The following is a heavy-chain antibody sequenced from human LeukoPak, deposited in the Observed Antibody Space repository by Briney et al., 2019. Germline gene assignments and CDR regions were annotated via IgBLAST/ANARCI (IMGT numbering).Heavy chain of an antibody. Sequence: PGGSLRLSCAASGFTFSRHGMHWVRQAPGKGLEWVAVIWYDGSNKYYADSVKGRFTISRDNSKNTLYLQMNSLRAEDTAVYYCAKEYYYDSSGPDYWGQGTLVTVSS. D-gene: IGHD3-22*01. J-gene: IGHJ4*02. V-gene: IGHV3-33*06. CDR3: AKEYYYDSSGPDY. CDR2: IWYDGSNK. CDR1: GFTFSRHG.